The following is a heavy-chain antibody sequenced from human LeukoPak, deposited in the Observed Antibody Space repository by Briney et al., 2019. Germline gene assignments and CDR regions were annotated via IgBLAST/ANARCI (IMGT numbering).Heavy chain of an antibody. CDR1: GFTFSNYW. CDR3: AREPGGYYDSSGFLGD. J-gene: IGHJ4*02. V-gene: IGHV3-74*01. D-gene: IGHD3-22*01. CDR2: INSDGSST. Sequence: GGSLRLSCAASGFTFSNYWMHWVRQAPGKGLVWVSRINSDGSSTSYADSVKGRFTISRDNARNTLYLQMNSLRAEDTAVYYCAREPGGYYDSSGFLGDWGQGTLVTVSS.